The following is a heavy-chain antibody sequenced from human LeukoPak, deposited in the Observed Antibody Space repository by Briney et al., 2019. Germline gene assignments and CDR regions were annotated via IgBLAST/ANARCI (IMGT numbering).Heavy chain of an antibody. Sequence: GGSLRLSCTASGFTFSGYALTWVRQAPDKGLEWVSGMTGSGGDTRYADSVKGRFTISRDNSKNTLYLQMDSLRIEDTAVYYCGRDPNGDYLGAFDFWGRGTMVTVSS. CDR3: GRDPNGDYLGAFDF. J-gene: IGHJ3*01. CDR2: MTGSGGDT. D-gene: IGHD2-8*01. V-gene: IGHV3-23*01. CDR1: GFTFSGYA.